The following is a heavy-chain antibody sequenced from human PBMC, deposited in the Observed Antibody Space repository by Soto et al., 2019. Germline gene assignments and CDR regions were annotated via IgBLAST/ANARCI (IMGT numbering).Heavy chain of an antibody. CDR1: GFTFSSYG. CDR2: ISYDGSNK. CDR3: AKDHEEAGTSRPYYFDY. D-gene: IGHD6-19*01. J-gene: IGHJ4*02. Sequence: GGSLRLSCAASGFTFSSYGMHWVRQAPGKGLEWVAVISYDGSNKYYADSVKGRFTISRDNSKNTLYLQMNSLRAEDTAVYYCAKDHEEAGTSRPYYFDYWGQGTLVTVSS. V-gene: IGHV3-30*18.